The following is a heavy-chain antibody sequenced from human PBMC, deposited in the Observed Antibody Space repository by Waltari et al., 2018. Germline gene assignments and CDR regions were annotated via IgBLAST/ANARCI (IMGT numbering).Heavy chain of an antibody. CDR1: GFTFGDYA. Sequence: EVQLVESGGGLVQPGRSLRLSCTASGFTFGDYAMNWFRQAPGKGLEWGGFIRSKAYGGTTEYAASVKGRFTISRDDSKSIASLQMNSLKTEDTAVYYCTSAAAGSYYYYGMDVWGQGTTVTVSS. V-gene: IGHV3-49*03. CDR3: TSAAAGSYYYYGMDV. CDR2: IRSKAYGGTT. J-gene: IGHJ6*02. D-gene: IGHD6-13*01.